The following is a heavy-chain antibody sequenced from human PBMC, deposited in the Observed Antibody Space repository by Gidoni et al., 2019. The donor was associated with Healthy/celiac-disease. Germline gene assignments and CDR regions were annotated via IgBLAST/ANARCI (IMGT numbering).Heavy chain of an antibody. CDR1: GFTFDDYA. CDR3: AKDGLRYFDWLLSHFDY. V-gene: IGHV3-9*01. D-gene: IGHD3-9*01. CDR2: ISWNSGSI. Sequence: EVQLVESGGGLVQPGRYLRLSCAASGFTFDDYAMHWVRQAPGKGLEWVSGISWNSGSIGYADSVKGRFTISRDNAKNSLYLQMNSLRAEDTALYYCAKDGLRYFDWLLSHFDYWGQGTLVTVSS. J-gene: IGHJ4*02.